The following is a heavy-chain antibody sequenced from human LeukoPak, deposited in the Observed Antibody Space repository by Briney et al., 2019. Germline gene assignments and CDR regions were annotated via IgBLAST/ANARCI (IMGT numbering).Heavy chain of an antibody. V-gene: IGHV3-23*01. CDR3: AKPRTTGLGWAQFDY. Sequence: PVGSLRLSCAASGFTFSSFAMTWVRQAPGKGLEWVSGFDGNGPNTYYADSVKGRWTISRDNSRNTLYLEMNSLRPEDTAIYYCAKPRTTGLGWAQFDYWGQGSLVTVSS. CDR1: GFTFSSFA. J-gene: IGHJ4*02. D-gene: IGHD2-8*02. CDR2: FDGNGPNT.